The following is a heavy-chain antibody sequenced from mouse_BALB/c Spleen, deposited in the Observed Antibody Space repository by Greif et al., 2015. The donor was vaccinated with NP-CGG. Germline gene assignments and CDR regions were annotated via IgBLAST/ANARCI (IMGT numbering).Heavy chain of an antibody. CDR3: VRHGDFDY. CDR2: IRSKSNNYAT. J-gene: IGHJ2*01. CDR1: GFTFNTYA. Sequence: EVNVVESGGGLVQPKGSLKLSCAASGFTFNTYAMNWVRQAPGKGLEWVARIRSKSNNYATYYADSVKDRFTISRDDSQGMLYLQMNNLKTEDTAMYYCVRHGDFDYWGQGTTLTVSS. V-gene: IGHV10-1*02.